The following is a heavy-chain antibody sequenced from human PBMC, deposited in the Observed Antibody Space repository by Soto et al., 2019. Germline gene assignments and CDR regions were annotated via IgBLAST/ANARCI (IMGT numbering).Heavy chain of an antibody. CDR1: GFTFSNYG. V-gene: IGHV3-30*18. CDR3: AKARVRIVGANSFDY. Sequence: GGSLRLSCVGSGFTFSNYGMHWVRQPPGKGLEWVALISDDGDKRYYADSVRGRLIVSRDNSKDTLYLQMNSLGPDDTAVYFCAKARVRIVGANSFDYWGQGTPVTVSS. CDR2: ISDDGDKR. J-gene: IGHJ4*02. D-gene: IGHD1-26*01.